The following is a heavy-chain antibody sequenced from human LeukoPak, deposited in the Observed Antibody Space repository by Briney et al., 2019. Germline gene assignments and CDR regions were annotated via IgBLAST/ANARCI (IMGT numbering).Heavy chain of an antibody. CDR3: ARAVSPASSSWYGYYFDY. D-gene: IGHD6-13*01. CDR2: IIPIFGTA. J-gene: IGHJ4*02. V-gene: IGHV1-69*13. Sequence: GASVKVSCKASGGTFSSYAISWVRQAPGQGLEWMGGIIPIFGTANYAQKFQGRVTITAGESTSTAYMELSSLRSEDTAVYYCARAVSPASSSWYGYYFDYWGQGTLVTVSS. CDR1: GGTFSSYA.